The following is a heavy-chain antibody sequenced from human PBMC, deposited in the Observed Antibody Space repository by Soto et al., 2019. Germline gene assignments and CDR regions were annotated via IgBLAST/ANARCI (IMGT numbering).Heavy chain of an antibody. D-gene: IGHD3-10*01. V-gene: IGHV4-31*03. CDR1: GGSMRSGGYY. CDR3: ARRYGGNFDY. CDR2: IYYSGST. J-gene: IGHJ4*02. Sequence: SETLSLTCTVSGGSMRSGGYYWSWIRQHPGKGLEWIGYIYYSGSTYYNPSLKSRVTISVDTSKNQFSLKLSSVTAAGTAVYNCARRYGGNFDYWGQGTLVTVS.